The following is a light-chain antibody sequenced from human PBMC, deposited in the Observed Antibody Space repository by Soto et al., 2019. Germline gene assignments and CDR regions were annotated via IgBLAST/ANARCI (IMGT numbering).Light chain of an antibody. CDR2: NDF. CDR3: AAWDDSLNGLYV. J-gene: IGLJ1*01. V-gene: IGLV1-44*01. CDR1: SSNIGSLS. Sequence: QSVLTQPPSASGTPGQRVTISCSRSSSNIGSLSVAWYQHLPGTAPKLLIYNDFQRPSGVPDRFSASKSGTSASLAISGLQSEDDGDYYCAAWDDSLNGLYVFGTGTKLTVL.